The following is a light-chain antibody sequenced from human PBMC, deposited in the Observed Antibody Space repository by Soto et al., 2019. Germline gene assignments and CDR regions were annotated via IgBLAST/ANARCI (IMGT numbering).Light chain of an antibody. CDR1: QSVSSSY. CDR2: GAS. Sequence: EIVLTQSPGTLSLSPGERATLSCRASQSVSSSYLAWYQQKPGQAPRLLIYGASSRATGIPDRFSGSGSGTDFTLTISRPEPEDFAEYYCQQYGSSPQTFGQGTKVEIK. V-gene: IGKV3-20*01. J-gene: IGKJ1*01. CDR3: QQYGSSPQT.